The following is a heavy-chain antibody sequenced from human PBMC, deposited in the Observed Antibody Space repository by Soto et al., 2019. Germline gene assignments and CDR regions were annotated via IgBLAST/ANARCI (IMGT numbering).Heavy chain of an antibody. Sequence: GGSLRLSCAASGFTFSNAWMNWVRQAPGKGLEWVGRIKSKTDGGTTDYAAPVKGRFTTSRDDSKDTLYLQMNSLKTEDTAVYYCTTCGYDSSGYSLGFDYSGQGTLVTVSS. J-gene: IGHJ4*02. CDR3: TTCGYDSSGYSLGFDY. CDR1: GFTFSNAW. CDR2: IKSKTDGGTT. V-gene: IGHV3-15*07. D-gene: IGHD3-22*01.